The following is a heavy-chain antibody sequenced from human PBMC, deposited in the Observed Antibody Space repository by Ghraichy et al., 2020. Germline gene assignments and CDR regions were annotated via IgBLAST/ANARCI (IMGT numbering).Heavy chain of an antibody. CDR2: IYYSGST. Sequence: SQTLSLTCTVSGGSISSYYWSWIRQPPGKGLEWIGYIYYSGSTNYNPSLKSRVTISVDTSKNQFSLKLSSVTAADTAVYYCARHDYGDYVFDYWGQGTLVTVSS. CDR1: GGSISSYY. V-gene: IGHV4-59*08. CDR3: ARHDYGDYVFDY. D-gene: IGHD4-17*01. J-gene: IGHJ4*02.